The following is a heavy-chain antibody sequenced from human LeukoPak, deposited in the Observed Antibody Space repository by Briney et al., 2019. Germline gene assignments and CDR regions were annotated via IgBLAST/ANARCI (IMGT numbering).Heavy chain of an antibody. V-gene: IGHV4-59*08. J-gene: IGHJ4*02. CDR3: ARHPSAHFDY. CDR2: IYYSGST. Sequence: SETLSLTCTVSGGSISSYYGSWIRQAPGKGLEWIGYIYYSGSTKYNPSLKSRVTISVDTSKNQFSLKLSSVTAADTAVYFCARHPSAHFDYWGQGTLVTVSS. CDR1: GGSISSYY.